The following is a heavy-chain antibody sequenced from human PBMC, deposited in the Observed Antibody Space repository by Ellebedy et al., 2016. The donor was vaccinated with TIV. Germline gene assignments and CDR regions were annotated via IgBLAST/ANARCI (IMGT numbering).Heavy chain of an antibody. CDR2: IYHSRGT. V-gene: IGHV4-59*08. Sequence: SETLSLTXNVSGGSISRNYWSWIRQPPGKGLEWIGYIYHSRGTNYNPSLKGRVTISIDTSRNQFSLKLRSVTAADTAVYYCATQGGRLPGYSWFDPWGQGTLVTVSS. CDR1: GGSISRNY. J-gene: IGHJ5*02. CDR3: ATQGGRLPGYSWFDP. D-gene: IGHD5-18*01.